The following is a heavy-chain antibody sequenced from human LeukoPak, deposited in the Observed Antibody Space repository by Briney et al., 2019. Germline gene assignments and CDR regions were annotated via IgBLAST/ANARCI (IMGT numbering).Heavy chain of an antibody. Sequence: GGSLRLSCAASGFTLSSHVMSWVRQAPGKGLEWVSGISGSGGSTFYADSVKGRFTISRDNSKNTLYLQMNSLRDEDTAVYYCAKGYDSSGYYFNVYFDYWGQGTLVTVSS. CDR2: ISGSGGST. J-gene: IGHJ4*02. CDR1: GFTLSSHV. CDR3: AKGYDSSGYYFNVYFDY. V-gene: IGHV3-23*01. D-gene: IGHD3-22*01.